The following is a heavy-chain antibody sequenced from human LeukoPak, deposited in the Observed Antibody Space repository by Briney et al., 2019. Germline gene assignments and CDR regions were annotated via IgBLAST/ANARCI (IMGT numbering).Heavy chain of an antibody. CDR1: GGSISSSSNY. CDR3: ARDLCGYGYLDY. D-gene: IGHD6-25*01. V-gene: IGHV4-61*01. Sequence: SETLSLTCTVSGGSISSSSNYWSWIRQPPGKGLEWIGYIYYSGSTNYNPSLNSRVTISVDTSKNQFSLKLSSVTAADTALYYCARDLCGYGYLDYWGQGTLVTVSS. CDR2: IYYSGST. J-gene: IGHJ4*02.